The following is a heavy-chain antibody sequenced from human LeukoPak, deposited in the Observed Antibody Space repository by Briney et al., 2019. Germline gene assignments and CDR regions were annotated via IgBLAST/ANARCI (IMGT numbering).Heavy chain of an antibody. CDR3: ARDMLEMATIGDAFDI. CDR2: ISYDGSNK. D-gene: IGHD5-24*01. CDR1: GFTFSSYA. Sequence: SGGSLRLSCAASGFTFSSYAMHWVRQAPGKGLEWVAVISYDGSNKYYADSVKGRFTISRDNSKNTLYLQMNSLRAEDTAVYYCARDMLEMATIGDAFDIWGQGTMVTVSS. J-gene: IGHJ3*02. V-gene: IGHV3-30-3*01.